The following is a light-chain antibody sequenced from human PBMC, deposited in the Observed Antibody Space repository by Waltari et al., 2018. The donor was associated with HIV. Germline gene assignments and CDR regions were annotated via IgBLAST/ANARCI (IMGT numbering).Light chain of an antibody. Sequence: QSALTQPASVSGSPGQSLTFPCIGTSSYVGDYNSVSWSHQLPGKAPRLMIYDVSKPPSGVSNRFSGSKSGNTASLTISGLQADDEADYYCCSYAGSSTYVFGTGTKVTVL. CDR2: DVS. V-gene: IGLV2-23*02. CDR1: SSYVGDYNS. J-gene: IGLJ1*01. CDR3: CSYAGSSTYV.